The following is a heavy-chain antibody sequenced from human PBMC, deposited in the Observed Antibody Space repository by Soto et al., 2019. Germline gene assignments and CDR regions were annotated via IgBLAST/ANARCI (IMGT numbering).Heavy chain of an antibody. J-gene: IGHJ6*02. CDR1: GYTFTSYG. V-gene: IGHV1-18*01. Sequence: ASVKVSFKASGYTFTSYGISWVRQAPGQGLEWMGWISAYNGNTNYAQKLQGRVTMTTDTSTSTAYMELRSLRSDDTAVYYCARDLYPTGTAMVTKLYYYGMDVWGQGTTVTVSS. CDR2: ISAYNGNT. D-gene: IGHD5-18*01. CDR3: ARDLYPTGTAMVTKLYYYGMDV.